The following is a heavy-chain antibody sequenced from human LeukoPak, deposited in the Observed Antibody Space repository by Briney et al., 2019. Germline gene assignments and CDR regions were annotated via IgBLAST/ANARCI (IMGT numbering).Heavy chain of an antibody. CDR3: AREGAYCFDY. V-gene: IGHV3-48*03. CDR1: GFTFSSYE. D-gene: IGHD3-16*01. Sequence: GGSLRLSCAASGFTFSSYEMIWVRQAPGKGLEWVSYISTSGSTTYYADSVKGRFTISRDNAKSSLYLQMNSLRAEDTAIYYCAREGAYCFDYWGHGNLLTVSS. CDR2: ISTSGSTT. J-gene: IGHJ4*01.